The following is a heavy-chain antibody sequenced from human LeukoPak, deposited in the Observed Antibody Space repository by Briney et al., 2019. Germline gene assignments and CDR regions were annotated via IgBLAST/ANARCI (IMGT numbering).Heavy chain of an antibody. J-gene: IGHJ6*02. Sequence: GRSLRLSCAASGFTFSSYGMHWVRQAPGKGLEWVAVISYDGSNKYNADSVKGRFTISRDNSKNTLYLQMNSLRAEDTAVYYCAKMSTTGTRPYYYYYYGMDVWGQGTTVTVSS. CDR1: GFTFSSYG. D-gene: IGHD1-1*01. CDR2: ISYDGSNK. V-gene: IGHV3-30*18. CDR3: AKMSTTGTRPYYYYYYGMDV.